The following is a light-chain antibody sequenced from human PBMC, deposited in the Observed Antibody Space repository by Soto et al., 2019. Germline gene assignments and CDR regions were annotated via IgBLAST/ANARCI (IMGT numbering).Light chain of an antibody. V-gene: IGLV2-23*02. CDR3: CSYAGSSSLS. CDR1: SSVVGSYNL. J-gene: IGLJ1*01. Sequence: QSALTQPASVSGSPGQSITISCTGTSSVVGSYNLVSWYQQHPGKAPKLMIYEVSKRPSGVSNRFSGSKSGNTASLTISGLQAEDEADYYCCSYAGSSSLSFGTGTKVTVL. CDR2: EVS.